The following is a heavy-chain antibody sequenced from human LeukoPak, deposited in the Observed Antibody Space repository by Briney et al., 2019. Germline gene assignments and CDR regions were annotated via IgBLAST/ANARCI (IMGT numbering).Heavy chain of an antibody. CDR2: IYYNGDS. CDR1: GGSISSADYY. CDR3: ASPRTPYYFNY. Sequence: TSETLSLTCTVSGGSISSADYYWSWLRQPPGKGLEWIGYIYYNGDSNYNPSLKSRLTISVDTSKNQFSLKLSSVTAADTAVYYCASPRTPYYFNYWGQGTLVTVSS. D-gene: IGHD2-15*01. V-gene: IGHV4-30-4*01. J-gene: IGHJ4*02.